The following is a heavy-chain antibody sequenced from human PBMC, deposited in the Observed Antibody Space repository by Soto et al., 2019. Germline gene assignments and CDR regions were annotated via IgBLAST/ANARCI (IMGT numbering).Heavy chain of an antibody. V-gene: IGHV4-39*01. D-gene: IGHD6-6*01. CDR1: DGSISSSSYY. Sequence: SETPSLTCIVSDGSISSSSYYGGWIRQPPGKGLEWIGSIYYSGSTYYNPSLKSRVTISVDTSKNQFSLKLSSVTAADTAVFYCARHRARNWFDPWGQGTLVTVSS. J-gene: IGHJ5*02. CDR3: ARHRARNWFDP. CDR2: IYYSGST.